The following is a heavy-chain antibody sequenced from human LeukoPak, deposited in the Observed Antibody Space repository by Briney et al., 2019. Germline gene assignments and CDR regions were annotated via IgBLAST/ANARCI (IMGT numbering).Heavy chain of an antibody. CDR1: GFTFSSYS. J-gene: IGHJ4*02. CDR3: ARDRYYDSSGYPSG. D-gene: IGHD3-22*01. V-gene: IGHV3-48*01. Sequence: PGGSLRLSCAASGFTFSSYSMNWVRQAPGKGLEWVSYISSSSSTIYYADSVKGRFTISRDNAKNTLYLQMNSLRAEDTAVYYCARDRYYDSSGYPSGWGQGTLVTVSS. CDR2: ISSSSSTI.